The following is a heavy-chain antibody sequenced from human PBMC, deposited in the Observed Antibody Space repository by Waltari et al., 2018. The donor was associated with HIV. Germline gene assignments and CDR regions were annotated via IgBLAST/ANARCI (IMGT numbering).Heavy chain of an antibody. Sequence: QVQLQESGPGLVKPSQTLSLTCTVSGGSVSSGNYFWNWIRQPAGKGLEWVGRIHFSGGTNVSPSLKRRVNMSRDTSKNQFSQRVTSVTASDTAVYYSARERGGEGSLDYWGQGTLVTVSS. J-gene: IGHJ4*02. V-gene: IGHV4-61*02. CDR1: GGSVSSGNYF. CDR2: IHFSGGT. D-gene: IGHD3-16*01. CDR3: ARERGGEGSLDY.